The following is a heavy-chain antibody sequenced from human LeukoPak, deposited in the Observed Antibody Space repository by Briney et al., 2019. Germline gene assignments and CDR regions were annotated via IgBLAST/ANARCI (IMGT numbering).Heavy chain of an antibody. Sequence: ASVKVSCKASGYTFTNYGISWVRQAPGQGLEWMGWISAYNGNTNYAQKLQGRVTMTTDTSTSTAYMELRSLRSDDTAVYYCARGVFGVVIIQDYYYYYYMDVWGKGTTVTVSS. V-gene: IGHV1-18*01. J-gene: IGHJ6*03. CDR1: GYTFTNYG. CDR2: ISAYNGNT. D-gene: IGHD3-3*01. CDR3: ARGVFGVVIIQDYYYYYYMDV.